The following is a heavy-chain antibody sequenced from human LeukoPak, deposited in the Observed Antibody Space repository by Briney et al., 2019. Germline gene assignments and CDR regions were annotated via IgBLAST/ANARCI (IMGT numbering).Heavy chain of an antibody. CDR3: ARAPMGAAALY. D-gene: IGHD6-13*01. V-gene: IGHV1-69*05. J-gene: IGHJ4*02. Sequence: SVKVSCKTSGGTFSSYAISWVRQAPGQGLEWMGGIIPISGTTNSAQKFQGRVTLTRDTSISTAYMELSSLRSDDTAFYYCARAPMGAAALYWGQGTLVTVSS. CDR1: GGTFSSYA. CDR2: IIPISGTT.